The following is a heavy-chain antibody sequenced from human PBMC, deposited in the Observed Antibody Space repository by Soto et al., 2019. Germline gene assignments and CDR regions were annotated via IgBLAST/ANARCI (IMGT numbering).Heavy chain of an antibody. J-gene: IGHJ4*02. CDR2: ISAYNGNT. CDR1: GYTFTSYG. D-gene: IGHD3-9*01. Sequence: ASVKVSCKASGYTFTSYGISWVRQAPGQGLEWMGWISAYNGNTNYAQKLQGRVTMTADTSTSTAYMELRSLRSDDTAVYYCAINYDILTGYYRIDYWGQGTLVTVSS. CDR3: AINYDILTGYYRIDY. V-gene: IGHV1-18*01.